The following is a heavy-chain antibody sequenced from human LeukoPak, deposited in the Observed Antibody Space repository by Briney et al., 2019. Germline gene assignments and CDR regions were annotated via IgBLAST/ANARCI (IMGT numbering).Heavy chain of an antibody. CDR2: IYHSGST. V-gene: IGHV4-4*02. D-gene: IGHD3-22*01. Sequence: SETLSLTCAVSGGSISSSNWWSWVRQPPGKGLEWIGEIYHSGSTNYNPSLKSRVTISVDTSKNQFSLKLSSVTAADTAVYYCARGPNIYDSRGYYYGDYYYMDVWGKGTTVTVSS. CDR3: ARGPNIYDSRGYYYGDYYYMDV. CDR1: GGSISSSNW. J-gene: IGHJ6*03.